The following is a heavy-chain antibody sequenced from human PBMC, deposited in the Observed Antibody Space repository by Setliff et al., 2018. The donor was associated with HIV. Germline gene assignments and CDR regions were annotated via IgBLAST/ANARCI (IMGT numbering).Heavy chain of an antibody. Sequence: ASVKVSCKASGGTFSNYGMSWVRQAPGQGLEWMGGIIPISGTANYAQKFQGRVTITTDESTSTAYMELKSLRSEDTALSYCATGPPYCSGGSCYSSLHHWGQGTLVTVSS. CDR2: IIPISGTA. CDR1: GGTFSNYG. J-gene: IGHJ1*01. CDR3: ATGPPYCSGGSCYSSLHH. D-gene: IGHD2-15*01. V-gene: IGHV1-69*05.